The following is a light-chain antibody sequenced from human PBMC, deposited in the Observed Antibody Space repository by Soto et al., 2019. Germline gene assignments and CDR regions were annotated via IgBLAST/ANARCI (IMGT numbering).Light chain of an antibody. J-gene: IGKJ3*01. V-gene: IGKV1-27*01. CDR1: QGISNH. CDR2: DAS. CDR3: QKYDNSQFT. Sequence: DIQMTKSPSSLSASVGDSVTITCRATQGISNHLAWYQQKLGRIPKLLIYDASTLQSGVPSRFSGRGSGTDLTLTISSLQSEDVASYYCQKYDNSQFTFGPGTKVEIK.